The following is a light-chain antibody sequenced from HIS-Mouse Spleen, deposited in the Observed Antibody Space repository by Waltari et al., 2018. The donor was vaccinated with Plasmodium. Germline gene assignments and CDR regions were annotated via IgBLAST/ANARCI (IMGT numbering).Light chain of an antibody. J-gene: IGKJ4*01. Sequence: DIQTTQSPSSLSASVGRRFNITCQASQDISNYLNWYQHKPGKAPKLLIYDASNLETGVPSRFSGSGSGTDFTFTISSLQPEDIATYYCQQYDNLPLTFGGGTKVEIK. CDR3: QQYDNLPLT. V-gene: IGKV1-33*01. CDR2: DAS. CDR1: QDISNY.